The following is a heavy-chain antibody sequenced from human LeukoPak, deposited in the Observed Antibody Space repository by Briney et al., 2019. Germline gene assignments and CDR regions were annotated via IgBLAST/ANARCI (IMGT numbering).Heavy chain of an antibody. CDR3: ARDAGQLLSYYYYYMDV. Sequence: GGSLRLSCAASGFTFDDYGMSGVRQAPGKGLEGVSGINLNVGSTGYADSVKGRFTISRDNAKNSLYLQMNSLRAEDTALYYCARDAGQLLSYYYYYMDVWGKGTTVTVSS. CDR2: INLNVGST. CDR1: GFTFDDYG. J-gene: IGHJ6*03. D-gene: IGHD2-2*01. V-gene: IGHV3-20*04.